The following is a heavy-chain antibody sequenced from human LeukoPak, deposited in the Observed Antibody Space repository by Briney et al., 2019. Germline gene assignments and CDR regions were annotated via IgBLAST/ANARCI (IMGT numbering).Heavy chain of an antibody. CDR1: GGSISSSSYY. J-gene: IGHJ4*02. CDR2: IDYSGSP. CDR3: ARSGYDTYDLDY. Sequence: SETLSLTCAVSGGSISSSSYYWGWIRQPPGKGLEWIGSIDYSGSPCYRPSLKSRATISVDTSKRQVSLKLSSVTAADTAVYYCARSGYDTYDLDYWGQGTLVTVSS. V-gene: IGHV4-39*07. D-gene: IGHD5-12*01.